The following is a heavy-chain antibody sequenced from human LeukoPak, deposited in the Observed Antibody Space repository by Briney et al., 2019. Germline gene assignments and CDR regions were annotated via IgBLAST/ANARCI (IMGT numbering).Heavy chain of an antibody. D-gene: IGHD3-22*01. CDR1: GFTFSSYG. Sequence: AGGSLRLSCAASGFTFSSYGMHWVRQAPGKGLKGVAFIRYDGSNKYYADSVKGRFTISRDNSKNTLYLQMNSLRAEDTAVYYCAKDLAVFASYYDSSGYDYWGQGTLVTVS. V-gene: IGHV3-30*02. CDR2: IRYDGSNK. CDR3: AKDLAVFASYYDSSGYDY. J-gene: IGHJ4*02.